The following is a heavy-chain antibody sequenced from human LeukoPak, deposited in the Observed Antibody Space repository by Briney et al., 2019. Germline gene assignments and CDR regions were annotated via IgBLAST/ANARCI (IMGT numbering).Heavy chain of an antibody. J-gene: IGHJ5*02. CDR2: INPSGGST. Sequence: GASVKVSCKASGYTFTRYYIHWVRQAPGQGLEWMGIINPSGGSTTYAQKFQGRVTMTRDTSTSTVYMELSSLRSEDTAVHYCARRASDWYGGWFDPWGQGTLVTVSS. V-gene: IGHV1-46*01. CDR1: GYTFTRYY. CDR3: ARRASDWYGGWFDP. D-gene: IGHD6-19*01.